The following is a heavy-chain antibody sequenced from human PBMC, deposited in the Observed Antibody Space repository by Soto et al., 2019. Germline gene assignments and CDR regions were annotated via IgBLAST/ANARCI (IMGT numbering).Heavy chain of an antibody. CDR2: INPNSGGT. CDR1: GYTFTGYY. D-gene: IGHD6-19*01. J-gene: IGHJ3*02. CDR3: ARDQGGLAVAGISGGAFDI. V-gene: IGHV1-2*04. Sequence: QVQLVQSGAEVKKPGASVKVSCKASGYTFTGYYMHWVRQAPGQGLEWMGWINPNSGGTNYAQKFQGWVTMTRDTSISTAYMELSRLRSDDTAVYYCARDQGGLAVAGISGGAFDIWGQGTMVTVSS.